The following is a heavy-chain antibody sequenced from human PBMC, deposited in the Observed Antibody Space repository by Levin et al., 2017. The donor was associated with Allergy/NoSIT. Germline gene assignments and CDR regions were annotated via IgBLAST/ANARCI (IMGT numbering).Heavy chain of an antibody. J-gene: IGHJ4*02. CDR3: ARPYSSSWYIGY. D-gene: IGHD6-13*01. V-gene: IGHV3-66*04. Sequence: GGSLRLSCAASGFAVNRNYLSWVRQAPGKGLEWVSVIYRDGTTFYADSVKGRFTISRDNSKNTLHLQMNSLRAEDTATYYCARPYSSSWYIGYWGQGTLVTVSS. CDR1: GFAVNRNY. CDR2: IYRDGTT.